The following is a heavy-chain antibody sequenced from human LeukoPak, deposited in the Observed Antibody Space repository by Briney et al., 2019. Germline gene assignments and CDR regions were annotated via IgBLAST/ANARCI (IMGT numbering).Heavy chain of an antibody. CDR3: ARDPSSGYYYYFDY. CDR2: ISYDGSNK. V-gene: IGHV3-30-3*01. D-gene: IGHD3-22*01. CDR1: GFTFNNYA. J-gene: IGHJ4*02. Sequence: GGSLRLSCAASGFTFNNYAMHWVRQAPGKGLEWVAVISYDGSNKYYADSVKGRFTISRDNSKNTLYLQMNSLRPEDAAVYYCARDPSSGYYYYFDYWGQGTLVTVSS.